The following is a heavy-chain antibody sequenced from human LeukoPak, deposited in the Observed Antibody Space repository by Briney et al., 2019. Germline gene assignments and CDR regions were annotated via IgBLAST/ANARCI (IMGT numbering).Heavy chain of an antibody. Sequence: SETLSLTCAAYGGSFSGYYWSWIRQPPGKGLEWIGEINHSGSTDYNPSLKSRVTISVDTSKNQFSLKLSSVTAADTAVYYCARFKRYCSGGSCYYYYYYYMDVWGKGTTVTVSS. V-gene: IGHV4-34*01. J-gene: IGHJ6*03. D-gene: IGHD2-15*01. CDR1: GGSFSGYY. CDR3: ARFKRYCSGGSCYYYYYYYMDV. CDR2: INHSGST.